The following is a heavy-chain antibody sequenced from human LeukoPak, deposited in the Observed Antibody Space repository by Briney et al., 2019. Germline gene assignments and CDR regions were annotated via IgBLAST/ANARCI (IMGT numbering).Heavy chain of an antibody. J-gene: IGHJ4*02. CDR2: ISSSSSLI. CDR3: ARGVISVALVDY. Sequence: GGSLRLSCAASGFTFSSYSMFWVRQAPGKGLEWVPSISSSSSLIYYADSVKGRFTISRDNAKNSLYLQMNSLRAEDTAMYFCARGVISVALVDYWGQGTLVTVSS. D-gene: IGHD6-19*01. CDR1: GFTFSSYS. V-gene: IGHV3-21*01.